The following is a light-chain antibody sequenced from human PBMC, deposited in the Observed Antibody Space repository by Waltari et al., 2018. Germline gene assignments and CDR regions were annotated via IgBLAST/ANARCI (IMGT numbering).Light chain of an antibody. J-gene: IGKJ1*01. CDR2: DAS. CDR3: QQRSNWPRT. V-gene: IGKV3-11*01. Sequence: EIVLTQSPATLSLSPGEGAPLSCRASQSVSSYLAWYQQKPGQAPRLLIYDASSRATGIPARFSGSGSGTDFTLTISSLEPEDFAVYYCQQRSNWPRTFGQGTKVEI. CDR1: QSVSSY.